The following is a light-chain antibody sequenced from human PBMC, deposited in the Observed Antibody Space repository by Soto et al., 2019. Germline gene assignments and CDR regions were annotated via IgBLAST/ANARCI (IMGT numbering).Light chain of an antibody. CDR1: SSNIGRNP. Sequence: QSVLTQPPSVSAAPGQTVSISCSGSSSNIGRNPVFWYQQLPVTATKLLMYDNHKRPSGIPDRFSGSKSGTSATLGITGLQTGDESDYYCVAWDGGLTAVVFGGGTKLTVL. V-gene: IGLV1-51*01. J-gene: IGLJ2*01. CDR3: VAWDGGLTAVV. CDR2: DNH.